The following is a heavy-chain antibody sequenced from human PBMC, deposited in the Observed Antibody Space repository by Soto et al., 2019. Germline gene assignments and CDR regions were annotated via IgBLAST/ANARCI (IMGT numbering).Heavy chain of an antibody. Sequence: QVQLVQSGAEVKKPGASVKISCKASGYTFTSYYMHWVRQAPGQVLEWMGIINPSGGSTDYAQKRQGRVAMTRDTSTSTVYMELNSLRSEDTAVYYCARPPYPGCINAVCYPLDYWGQGTLVTVSS. V-gene: IGHV1-46*01. D-gene: IGHD2-8*01. CDR1: GYTFTSYY. CDR2: INPSGGST. CDR3: ARPPYPGCINAVCYPLDY. J-gene: IGHJ4*02.